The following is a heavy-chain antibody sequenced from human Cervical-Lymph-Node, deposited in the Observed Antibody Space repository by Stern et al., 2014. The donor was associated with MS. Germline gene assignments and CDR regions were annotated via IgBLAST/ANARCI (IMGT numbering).Heavy chain of an antibody. CDR2: ISSSGVAI. CDR3: AVFCGTTKCYFNGVTEVTGT. V-gene: IGHV3-11*01. Sequence: QVQLVQSGGGLVKPGGSLRLSCAASGFSFSDYHVSWIRQTPGKGLEWTSYISSSGVAIYYADSVKGRFTISRDNAKNTLSLQMTSLRAEDTAVYYCAVFCGTTKCYFNGVTEVTGTWGQGTLVTVSS. J-gene: IGHJ5*02. CDR1: GFSFSDYH. D-gene: IGHD2-2*01.